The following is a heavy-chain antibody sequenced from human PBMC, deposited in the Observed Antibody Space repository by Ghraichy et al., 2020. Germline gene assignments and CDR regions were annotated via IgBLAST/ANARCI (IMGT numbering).Heavy chain of an antibody. J-gene: IGHJ4*02. CDR1: GFTVSSNY. Sequence: GESLNISCAASGFTVSSNYMSWVRQAPGKGLEWVSVIYSGGSTYYADSVKGRFTISRDNSKNTLYLQMNSLRAEDTAVYYCARGFDSPGDYWGQGTLVTVSS. V-gene: IGHV3-66*01. CDR3: ARGFDSPGDY. CDR2: IYSGGST. D-gene: IGHD3-22*01.